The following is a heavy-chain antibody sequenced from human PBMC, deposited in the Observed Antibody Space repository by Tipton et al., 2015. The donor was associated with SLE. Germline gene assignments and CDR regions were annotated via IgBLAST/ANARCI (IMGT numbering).Heavy chain of an antibody. CDR2: ISYDGSNK. CDR3: AAELQPLYGMDV. J-gene: IGHJ6*02. V-gene: IGHV3-30*04. CDR1: GFTFSSYA. Sequence: RSLRLSCAASGFTFSSYAMHWVRQAPGKGLEWVAVISYDGSNKYYADSVKGRFTISRDNSKNTLYLQMNSLRAEDTAVYYCAAELQPLYGMDVLGQGTTVPVSS. D-gene: IGHD1-26*01.